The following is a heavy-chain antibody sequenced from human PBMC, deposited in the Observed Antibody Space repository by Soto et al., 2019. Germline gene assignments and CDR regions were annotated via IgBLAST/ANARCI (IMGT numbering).Heavy chain of an antibody. Sequence: GGSLRLSCAASGFSFSNYGMNWVRLAPGKGLEWVSSISGSGGSTYYAESVKDRFTNSRDNSKNTLFLQMNSLRAEDTAVYYCVKGAWLDYWGQGTLVTVSS. CDR3: VKGAWLDY. J-gene: IGHJ4*02. V-gene: IGHV3-23*01. CDR2: ISGSGGST. CDR1: GFSFSNYG.